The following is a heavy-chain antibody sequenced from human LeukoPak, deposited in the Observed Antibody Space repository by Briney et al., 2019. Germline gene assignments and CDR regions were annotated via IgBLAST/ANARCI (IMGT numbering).Heavy chain of an antibody. V-gene: IGHV4-39*07. CDR2: IYYSGST. Sequence: SETLSLTCSVSGDSISSSSSYWGWIRQPPGKGLEWIGSIYYSGSTYYNTSLKSRVTISVDTSKNQFSLKLSSVTAADTAVYYCARGDRGSSSWYASPFRYNWFDPWGQGTLVTVSS. CDR3: ARGDRGSSSWYASPFRYNWFDP. J-gene: IGHJ5*02. CDR1: GDSISSSSSY. D-gene: IGHD6-13*01.